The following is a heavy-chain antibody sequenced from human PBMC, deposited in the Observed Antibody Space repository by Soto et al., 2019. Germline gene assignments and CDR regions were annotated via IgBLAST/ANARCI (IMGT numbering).Heavy chain of an antibody. V-gene: IGHV4-4*02. CDR3: AKDIYYFDY. Sequence: QVQLQESGPGLVKPSGTLSLTCTVSGGSIRSSNWWSWVRQPPGKGLEWIGEIYHSGSTNYNPSLXXRXTXXVDKSKNQFSLKLSSLTAADTAVYYCAKDIYYFDYWGQGTLVTVSS. CDR1: GGSIRSSNW. CDR2: IYHSGST. J-gene: IGHJ4*02.